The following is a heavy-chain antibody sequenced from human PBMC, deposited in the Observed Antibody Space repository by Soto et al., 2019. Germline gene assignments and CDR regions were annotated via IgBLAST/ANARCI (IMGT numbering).Heavy chain of an antibody. CDR3: ARLYGGHTTGGMDV. J-gene: IGHJ6*02. CDR2: ISAYNGNT. V-gene: IGHV1-18*01. CDR1: GYTFTSYA. Sequence: ASVKVSCKASGYTFTSYAMHWVRQAPGQGLEWMGWISAYNGNTNYAQKLQGRVTMTTDTSTSTAYMELRSLRSDDTAVYYCARLYGGHTTGGMDVWGQGTTVTVSS. D-gene: IGHD4-17*01.